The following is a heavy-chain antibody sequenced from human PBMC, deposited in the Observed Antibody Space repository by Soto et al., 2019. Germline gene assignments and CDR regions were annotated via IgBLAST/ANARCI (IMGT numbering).Heavy chain of an antibody. Sequence: GGSLRLSCAASGFTFSNAWMSWVRQAPGKGLEWVGRIKSKTDGGTTDYAATVKGRFTISRDESKNTLYLQMNSLKTEDTAVYYCTTDWGGDYDFWSGYYDYYYYMDVWGKGTTVTVSS. CDR3: TTDWGGDYDFWSGYYDYYYYMDV. CDR2: IKSKTDGGTT. V-gene: IGHV3-15*01. D-gene: IGHD3-3*01. J-gene: IGHJ6*03. CDR1: GFTFSNAW.